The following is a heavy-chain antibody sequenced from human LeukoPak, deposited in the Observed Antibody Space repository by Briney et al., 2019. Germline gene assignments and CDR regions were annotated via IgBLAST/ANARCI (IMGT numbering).Heavy chain of an antibody. Sequence: QPGGSLRLSCAASGFTFNSFGMHWVRQAPGKGLEWVAPISFDETTKYYADSVKGRFTISRDNSKNMIYLQMNSLRDEDMAVYYCAKAVRLAAPDYWGQGTLVTVSS. V-gene: IGHV3-30*18. CDR2: ISFDETTK. CDR3: AKAVRLAAPDY. J-gene: IGHJ4*02. D-gene: IGHD6-25*01. CDR1: GFTFNSFG.